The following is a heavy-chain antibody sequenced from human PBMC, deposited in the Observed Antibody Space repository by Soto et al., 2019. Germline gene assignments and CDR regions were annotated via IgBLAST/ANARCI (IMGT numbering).Heavy chain of an antibody. V-gene: IGHV4-39*01. Sequence: PSETLSLTCTVSGGSISSSSYYWGWIRQPPGKGLEWIGGIYYSGSTYYNPSLKSRVTISVDTSKNQFSLKLSSVTAADTAVYYCATEREYYDILTGYSSFDYWGQGTLVTVSS. D-gene: IGHD3-9*01. CDR2: IYYSGST. J-gene: IGHJ4*02. CDR3: ATEREYYDILTGYSSFDY. CDR1: GGSISSSSYY.